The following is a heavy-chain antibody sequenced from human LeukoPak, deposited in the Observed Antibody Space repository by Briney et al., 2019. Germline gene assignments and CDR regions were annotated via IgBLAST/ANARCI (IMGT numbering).Heavy chain of an antibody. D-gene: IGHD6-19*01. Sequence: GGSLRLSCAVSGFIFSNYGIHWVRQAPGRGLEFVSRISSNGGTTYYATSLKGRFTISRDNSKNTVYLQMASLRPEDMAVYYCARVPFSSAWYDYWGQGTLVTVSS. CDR1: GFIFSNYG. J-gene: IGHJ4*02. CDR3: ARVPFSSAWYDY. V-gene: IGHV3-64*01. CDR2: ISSNGGTT.